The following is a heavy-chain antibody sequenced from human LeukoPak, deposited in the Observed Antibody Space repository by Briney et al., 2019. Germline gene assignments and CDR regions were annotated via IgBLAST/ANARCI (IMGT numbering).Heavy chain of an antibody. CDR1: GYTFTSYG. CDR3: ARDRIPRITMIVVPGGY. Sequence: ASVKVSCKASGYTFTSYGISWVRQAPGQGLEWMGWISAYNGNTNYAQKLQGRVTMTTDTSTSTAYMELRSLRSDDTAVYYCARDRIPRITMIVVPGGYWGQGTLVTVSS. D-gene: IGHD3-22*01. J-gene: IGHJ4*02. V-gene: IGHV1-18*01. CDR2: ISAYNGNT.